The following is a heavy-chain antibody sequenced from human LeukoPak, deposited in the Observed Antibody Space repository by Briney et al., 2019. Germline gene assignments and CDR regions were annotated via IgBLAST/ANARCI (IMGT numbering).Heavy chain of an antibody. Sequence: GGSLRLSCAASGFTFSSYAMSWVRLAPGKGLEWVSTISGSRPTTLYADSVKGRFTISRDNSKNTLYLQMNSLRAEDTAIYYCAKSISGWYNFDYWGRGTLVTVSS. J-gene: IGHJ4*02. CDR3: AKSISGWYNFDY. D-gene: IGHD6-19*01. CDR2: ISGSRPTT. CDR1: GFTFSSYA. V-gene: IGHV3-23*01.